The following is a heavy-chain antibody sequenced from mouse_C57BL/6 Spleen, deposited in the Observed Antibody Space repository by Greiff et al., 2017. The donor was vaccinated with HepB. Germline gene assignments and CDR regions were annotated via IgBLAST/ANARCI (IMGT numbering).Heavy chain of an antibody. J-gene: IGHJ1*03. CDR2: ISSGGSYT. V-gene: IGHV5-6*01. CDR3: ARQGITTVVAPRYFDV. CDR1: GFTFSSYG. Sequence: EVQVVESGGDLVKPGGSLKLSCAASGFTFSSYGMSWVRQTPDKRLEWVATISSGGSYTYYPDSVKGRFTISRDNAKNTLYLQMSSQKSEDTAMYYCARQGITTVVAPRYFDVWGTETTVTVSS. D-gene: IGHD1-1*01.